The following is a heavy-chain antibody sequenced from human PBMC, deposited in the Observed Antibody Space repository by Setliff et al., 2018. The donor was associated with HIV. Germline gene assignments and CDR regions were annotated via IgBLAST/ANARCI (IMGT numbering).Heavy chain of an antibody. CDR1: GFRFSNYW. J-gene: IGHJ4*02. Sequence: GGSLRLSCVVSGFRFSNYWMTWVRQAPGKGLEWVANIKEDGGEKYFVDSVEGRFTISRDNAKNSLSLEMNSLRAEDTAVYYCAKKTAAYTSGSWLHYWGQGTLVTVSS. V-gene: IGHV3-7*03. D-gene: IGHD3-10*01. CDR3: AKKTAAYTSGSWLHY. CDR2: IKEDGGEK.